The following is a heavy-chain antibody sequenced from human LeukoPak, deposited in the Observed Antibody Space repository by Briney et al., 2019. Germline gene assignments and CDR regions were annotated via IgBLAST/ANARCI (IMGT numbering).Heavy chain of an antibody. J-gene: IGHJ5*02. CDR3: ARDGTFNWFDP. CDR2: IYTSGST. Sequence: ASETLSLTCTVSGGSISSYYWSWIRQPARKGLEWIGRIYTSGSTNYNPSLKSRVTMSVDTSKNQFSLKLSSVTAADTAVYYCARDGTFNWFDPLGQGTLVTVSS. D-gene: IGHD1-26*01. V-gene: IGHV4-4*07. CDR1: GGSISSYY.